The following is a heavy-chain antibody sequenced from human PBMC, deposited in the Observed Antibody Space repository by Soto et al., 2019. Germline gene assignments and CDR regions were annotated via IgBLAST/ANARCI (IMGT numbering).Heavy chain of an antibody. CDR2: INHSGST. D-gene: IGHD2-15*01. Sequence: SATLSLTRAVYGGSFSGYYWSWIRQPPGKGLEWIGEINHSGSTNYNPSLKSRVAISVDTSKNQFSLKLSSVTAADTAVYYCARGVFVVVAARRWNYYYAMDAWGQGTTVT. CDR3: ARGVFVVVAARRWNYYYAMDA. V-gene: IGHV4-34*01. CDR1: GGSFSGYY. J-gene: IGHJ6*02.